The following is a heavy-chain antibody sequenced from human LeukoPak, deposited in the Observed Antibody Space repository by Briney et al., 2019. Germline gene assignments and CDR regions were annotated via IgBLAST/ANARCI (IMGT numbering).Heavy chain of an antibody. J-gene: IGHJ4*02. CDR1: GFTFSSYG. Sequence: GGSLRLSCAASGFTFSSYGMHWVRQAPGKGLEWVAFIRYDGSNKYYADSVKGRFTISRDNSKNTLYLQMNSLRAEDTAVYYCARDIQTVAGSSSNFDSWGQGTLVTVSS. CDR3: ARDIQTVAGSSSNFDS. V-gene: IGHV3-30*02. D-gene: IGHD6-19*01. CDR2: IRYDGSNK.